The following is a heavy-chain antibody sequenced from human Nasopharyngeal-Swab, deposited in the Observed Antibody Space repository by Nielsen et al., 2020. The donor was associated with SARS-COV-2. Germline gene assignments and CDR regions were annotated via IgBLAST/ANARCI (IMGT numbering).Heavy chain of an antibody. CDR3: ASGGYDFWSGYPSDY. D-gene: IGHD3-3*01. V-gene: IGHV3-11*04. CDR1: GFTFTDYY. Sequence: GESLKISCAASGFTFTDYYMTWVRQAPGKGLEWVSYITNGGIMTYYADSVKGRFTMSRDNAKTSLYLQMNSLRAEDTAVYYCASGGYDFWSGYPSDYWGLGTLVTVSS. J-gene: IGHJ4*02. CDR2: ITNGGIMT.